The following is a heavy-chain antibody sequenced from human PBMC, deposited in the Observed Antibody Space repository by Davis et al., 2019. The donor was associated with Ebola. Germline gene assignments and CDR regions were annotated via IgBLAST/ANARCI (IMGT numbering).Heavy chain of an antibody. V-gene: IGHV1-18*01. CDR2: ISAYNGNI. CDR1: GYTFTSYG. D-gene: IGHD3-22*01. Sequence: AASVKVSCKASGYTFTSYGISWVRQAPGQGLEWMGWISAYNGNINYAQKLQGRVTMTTDTSTSTAYMELRSLRSDDTAVYYCARDTYYDSIHNDAFDIWGQGTMVTVSS. J-gene: IGHJ3*02. CDR3: ARDTYYDSIHNDAFDI.